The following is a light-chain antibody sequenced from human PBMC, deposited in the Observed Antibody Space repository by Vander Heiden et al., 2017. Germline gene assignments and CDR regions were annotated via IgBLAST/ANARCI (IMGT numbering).Light chain of an antibody. Sequence: DIVMTQSPDSLAVSLGERAPINCKSSQSVLYSSNNKNYLAWYQQKPGQPPKLLIYWASTRESGVPDRFSGSGSGTDFTLTISSLQAEDVAVYYCQQDYSTPFTFGPGTKVDIK. CDR1: QSVLYSSNNKNY. CDR3: QQDYSTPFT. J-gene: IGKJ3*01. V-gene: IGKV4-1*01. CDR2: WAS.